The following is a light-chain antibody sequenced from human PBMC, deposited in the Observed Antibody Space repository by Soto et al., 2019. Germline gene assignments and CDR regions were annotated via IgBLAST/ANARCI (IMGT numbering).Light chain of an antibody. CDR3: QTYNSAPLT. Sequence: DIQMTHSPSSLSASVGDIVTITCRASQSISSYLNWYQQKPGKAPKLLIYAASSLQSGVPSRFSGSGSGTDFTRTISRLQPGDVATYYCQTYNSAPLTFGGGTKVDIK. J-gene: IGKJ4*01. V-gene: IGKV1-39*01. CDR1: QSISSY. CDR2: AAS.